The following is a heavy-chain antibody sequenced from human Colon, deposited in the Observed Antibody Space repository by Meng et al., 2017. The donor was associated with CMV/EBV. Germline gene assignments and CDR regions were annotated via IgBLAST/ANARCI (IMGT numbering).Heavy chain of an antibody. Sequence: LKISCAASGFTFNTYTINWVRQAPGKGLEWVSSISSSSSYIYYADSVKGRFTVSGDTAKNSLSLQMNSLRPEDTAVYYCARDIGDLSVVVIAGTGYYGMDVWGQGTTVTVSS. CDR3: ARDIGDLSVVVIAGTGYYGMDV. CDR1: GFTFNTYT. J-gene: IGHJ6*02. CDR2: ISSSSSYI. D-gene: IGHD2-21*01. V-gene: IGHV3-21*01.